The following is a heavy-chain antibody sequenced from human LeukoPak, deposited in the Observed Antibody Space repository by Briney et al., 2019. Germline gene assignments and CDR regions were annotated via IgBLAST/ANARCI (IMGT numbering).Heavy chain of an antibody. J-gene: IGHJ4*02. CDR2: ITGRSSPI. Sequence: GGSLRLSCAASGFTFSGYSMNWIRQAPGKGLEWLSYITGRSSPIYYADSVKGRFTVSRDNAKNSLYLQMNSLRAEDTGVYYCARAVGPYDYWGQGTLVTVSS. CDR3: ARAVGPYDY. CDR1: GFTFSGYS. V-gene: IGHV3-48*01. D-gene: IGHD3-10*01.